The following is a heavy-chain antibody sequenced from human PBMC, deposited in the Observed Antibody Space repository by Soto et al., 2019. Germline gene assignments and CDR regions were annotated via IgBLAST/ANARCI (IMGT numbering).Heavy chain of an antibody. J-gene: IGHJ3*02. V-gene: IGHV4-31*03. D-gene: IGHD2-2*01. Sequence: PSETLSLTCTVSGGSISSGGYYWIWIRQHPGKGLEWIGYIYYSGSTYYNPSLKSRVTISVDTSKNQFSLKLSSVTAADTAVYYCARVGPAHAFDIWGQGTMVTVSS. CDR2: IYYSGST. CDR1: GGSISSGGYY. CDR3: ARVGPAHAFDI.